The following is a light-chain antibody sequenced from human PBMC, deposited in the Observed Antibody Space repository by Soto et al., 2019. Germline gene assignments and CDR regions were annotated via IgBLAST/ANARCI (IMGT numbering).Light chain of an antibody. Sequence: QAVVTQPPSASGTPGQRVTISCSGTSSNIGSNYIYWYQHLPGTAPKLLIYKTNKRPSGVPDRFSGSKSGTSASLAISGLRSADEANYYCATWDDSLGGVVFGGGTKLTVL. CDR1: SSNIGSNY. CDR2: KTN. V-gene: IGLV1-47*01. J-gene: IGLJ2*01. CDR3: ATWDDSLGGVV.